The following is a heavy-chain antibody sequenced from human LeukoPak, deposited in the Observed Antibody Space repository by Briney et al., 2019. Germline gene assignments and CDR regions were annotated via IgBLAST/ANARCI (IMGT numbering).Heavy chain of an antibody. J-gene: IGHJ4*02. CDR2: IDTNTGNP. D-gene: IGHD3-16*01. Sequence: ASVKVSCKASGYTFSSYPMIWVRQAPGQGLEWMGWIDTNTGNPSNAQGFTGRFVFSLDTSVSTTFLYINNLKADDTAVYYCARGGGARLRYPFDYWGQGTLVTVSS. V-gene: IGHV7-4-1*02. CDR3: ARGGGARLRYPFDY. CDR1: GYTFSSYP.